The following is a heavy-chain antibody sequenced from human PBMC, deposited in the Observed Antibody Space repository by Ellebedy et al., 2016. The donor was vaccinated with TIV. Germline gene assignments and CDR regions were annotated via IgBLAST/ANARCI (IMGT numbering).Heavy chain of an antibody. CDR1: GFTFSSYS. CDR3: ARVGQLAAAGTIDY. D-gene: IGHD6-13*01. Sequence: PGGSLRLSCAASGFTFSSYSMNWVRQAPGKGLEWVSYISSSSSTIYYADSVKGRFTISRDNAKNSLYLQMNSLRAEDTAVYYCARVGQLAAAGTIDYWGQGTLVTVSS. CDR2: ISSSSSTI. J-gene: IGHJ4*02. V-gene: IGHV3-48*01.